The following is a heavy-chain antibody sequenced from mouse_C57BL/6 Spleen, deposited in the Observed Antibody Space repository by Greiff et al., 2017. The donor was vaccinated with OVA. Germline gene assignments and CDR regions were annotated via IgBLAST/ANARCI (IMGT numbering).Heavy chain of an antibody. J-gene: IGHJ2*01. D-gene: IGHD6-1*01. CDR2: IDPSASYT. CDR1: GYTFTSYW. CDR3: ARRQVDYFDD. V-gene: IGHV1-50*01. Sequence: VQLQQPGAELVKPGASVKLSCKASGYTFTSYWMQWVKQRPGQGLEWIGEIDPSASYTNYNQKFKGKATLTVDTSSSTAYMQLSSLTSEDSAVYYCARRQVDYFDDWGKGTTLTVSS.